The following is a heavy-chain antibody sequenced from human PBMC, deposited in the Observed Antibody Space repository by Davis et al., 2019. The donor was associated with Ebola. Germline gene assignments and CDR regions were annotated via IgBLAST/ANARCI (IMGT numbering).Heavy chain of an antibody. V-gene: IGHV3-9*01. CDR2: ISWNSGSI. CDR1: GFTFDDYA. CDR3: AKGGGSYRDY. Sequence: SLRLSCAASGFTFDDYAMHWVRQAPGKGLEWVSGISWNSGSIGYADSVKGRFTISRDNAKNSLYLQMNSLRAEDTALYYCAKGGGSYRDYWGQGTLVTVSS. J-gene: IGHJ4*02. D-gene: IGHD1-26*01.